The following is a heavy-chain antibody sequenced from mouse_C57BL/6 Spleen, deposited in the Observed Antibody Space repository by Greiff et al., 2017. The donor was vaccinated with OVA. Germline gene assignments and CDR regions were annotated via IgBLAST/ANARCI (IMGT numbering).Heavy chain of an antibody. CDR2: IYPGDGDT. J-gene: IGHJ3*01. CDR3: AREGVFY. Sequence: QVQLQQSGPELVKPGASVKISCKASGYAFSSSWMNWVKQRPGTGLEWIGRIYPGDGDTNYNGKFKGKATLTADKSSSTAYSQLSSLTSEDSAVYFCAREGVFYWGQGTLVTVSA. V-gene: IGHV1-82*01. CDR1: GYAFSSSW.